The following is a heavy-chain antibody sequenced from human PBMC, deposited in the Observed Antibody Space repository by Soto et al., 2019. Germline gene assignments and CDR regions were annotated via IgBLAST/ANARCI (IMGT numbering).Heavy chain of an antibody. CDR1: GFTFGDYY. Sequence: QVQLVESGGGLVKPGGSRRLFCAASGFTFGDYYMTWIRQASGNGLEWVSFIGNRGTGIYYADSVKSRFTIFRDNAKNSLYLQMNSLRAEDTAMYYCARDLRAVGMASRFDPWGQGTLVTVSS. D-gene: IGHD6-13*01. CDR2: IGNRGTGI. J-gene: IGHJ5*02. V-gene: IGHV3-11*01. CDR3: ARDLRAVGMASRFDP.